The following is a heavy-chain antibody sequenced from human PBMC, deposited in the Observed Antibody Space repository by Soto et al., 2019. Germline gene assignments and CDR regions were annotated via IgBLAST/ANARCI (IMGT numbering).Heavy chain of an antibody. D-gene: IGHD2-2*01. J-gene: IGHJ6*02. CDR1: GYTFTSYA. Sequence: QVQLVQSGAEVKKPGASVKVSCKASGYTFTSYAMHWVRQAPGQRLEWMGWINAGNGNTKYSQKLQGRVTITRDTSASTAYMELSSLRSEDTAVYYCAREPLVPAAISGGREYYYGMDVWGQGTTVTVSS. CDR3: AREPLVPAAISGGREYYYGMDV. CDR2: INAGNGNT. V-gene: IGHV1-3*01.